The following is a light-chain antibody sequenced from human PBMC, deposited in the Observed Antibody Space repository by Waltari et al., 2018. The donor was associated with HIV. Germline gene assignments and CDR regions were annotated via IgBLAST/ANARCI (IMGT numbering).Light chain of an antibody. CDR3: CSYAGSSAFV. Sequence: QSALTQPASVSGSPGQSITISCTGTSSDVGRYHLVSWYQHHPGKAPKLMIFEVTKRPSGVSNRFSGSKSGNTASLTISGLQADDEADYYCCSYAGSSAFVFGTGTKVTVL. CDR1: SSDVGRYHL. V-gene: IGLV2-23*02. CDR2: EVT. J-gene: IGLJ1*01.